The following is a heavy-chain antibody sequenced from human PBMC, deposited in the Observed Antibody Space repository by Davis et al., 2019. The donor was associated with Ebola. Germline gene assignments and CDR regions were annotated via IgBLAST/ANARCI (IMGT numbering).Heavy chain of an antibody. Sequence: GGSLRLSCAASGFSFSTYNMNWVRQAPGKGLEWVSSISGSSDYEYYADSVKGRFTVSRDTAKSSLYLHMNSLRAEDTAVYYCATGGIVPAHVGGPDYWGQGTLVTVSS. D-gene: IGHD3-16*01. CDR2: ISGSSDYE. CDR3: ATGGIVPAHVGGPDY. J-gene: IGHJ4*02. V-gene: IGHV3-21*06. CDR1: GFSFSTYN.